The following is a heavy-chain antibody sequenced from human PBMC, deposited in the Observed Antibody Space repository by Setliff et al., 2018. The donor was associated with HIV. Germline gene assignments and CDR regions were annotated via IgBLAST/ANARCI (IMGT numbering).Heavy chain of an antibody. CDR2: IYPGDSDT. J-gene: IGHJ4*02. D-gene: IGHD1-1*01. V-gene: IGHV5-51*01. CDR1: GDTFTSYW. Sequence: GESLQISCKGSGDTFTSYWIGWVRQMPGKGLEWMGIIYPGDSDTRYSPSFQGQVTISADKSINTAFLQWSSLKASDPAMFYCARSDSANWYVDYWGQGTLVTVSS. CDR3: ARSDSANWYVDY.